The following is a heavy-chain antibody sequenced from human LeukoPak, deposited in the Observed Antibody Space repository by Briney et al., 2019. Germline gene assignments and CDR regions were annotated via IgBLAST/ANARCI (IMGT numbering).Heavy chain of an antibody. V-gene: IGHV1-69*13. J-gene: IGHJ4*02. CDR2: IIPIFGTA. CDR3: ARDRCSSSGGSCYDY. CDR1: GGTFSSYA. D-gene: IGHD2-15*01. Sequence: GASVNVSCKASGGTFSSYAISWVRQAPGQGLEWMGGIIPIFGTANYAQKFQGRVTITADESTSTAYMELSSLRSEDTAVYYCARDRCSSSGGSCYDYWGQGTLVTVSS.